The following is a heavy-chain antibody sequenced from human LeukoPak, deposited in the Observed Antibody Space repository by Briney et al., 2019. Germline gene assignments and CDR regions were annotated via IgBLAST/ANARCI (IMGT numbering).Heavy chain of an antibody. CDR1: GYTFTSYD. D-gene: IGHD3-10*01. V-gene: IGHV1-8*03. J-gene: IGHJ6*03. CDR2: MNPNSGNT. Sequence: ASVKVSCKASGYTFTSYDINWVRQATGQGLEWMGWMNPNSGNTGYAQKFQGRVTITRNTSISTAYMELSSLRSEDTAVYYCASLWFGELSRYYYMDVWGKGTTVTISS. CDR3: ASLWFGELSRYYYMDV.